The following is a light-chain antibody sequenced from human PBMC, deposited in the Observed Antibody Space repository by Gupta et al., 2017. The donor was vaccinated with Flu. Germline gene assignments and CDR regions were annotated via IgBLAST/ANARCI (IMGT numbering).Light chain of an antibody. J-gene: IGLJ1*01. CDR3: TSYVGTNNLGV. CDR1: SSDVGGHNY. CDR2: EVT. Sequence: QSALTQPPYSAESPGQSVTIACTGTSSDVGGHNYVSWYQHHPGKAPRLMIYEVTKRPSGVPDRFSGFKSGNTASLTVFGLQPEDEAEYYCTSYVGTNNLGVFGTGTKVTVL. V-gene: IGLV2-8*01.